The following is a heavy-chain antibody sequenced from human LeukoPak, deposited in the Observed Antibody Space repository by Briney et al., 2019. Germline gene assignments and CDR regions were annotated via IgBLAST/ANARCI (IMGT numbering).Heavy chain of an antibody. D-gene: IGHD1-26*01. CDR1: GFSLSDYW. J-gene: IGHJ4*02. CDR2: IKQDGTEK. CDR3: VRGGRGERPNY. V-gene: IGHV3-7*01. Sequence: PGGSLRLSCAASGFSLSDYWMNWVRQAPRRGLEWVANIKQDGTEKKYLDSVKGRFTISRDNVKNSVYLQMDSLGVEDTAVYYCVRGGRGERPNYWGLGTLVTVFS.